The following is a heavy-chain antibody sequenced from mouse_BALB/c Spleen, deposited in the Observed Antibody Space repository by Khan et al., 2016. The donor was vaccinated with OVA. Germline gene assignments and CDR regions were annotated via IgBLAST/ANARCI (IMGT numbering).Heavy chain of an antibody. CDR3: ARDYWDVFAY. Sequence: VRLQQSGTELVKPGASVKLSCTASGFTIKDTYIHWVKQRPEQGLEWIGRIDPANGNPKYDPKFQGKATLTADTSSNTAYLQLSSLTSEDTAVYYCARDYWDVFAYWGQGTLVTVSA. D-gene: IGHD4-1*01. V-gene: IGHV14-3*02. J-gene: IGHJ3*01. CDR1: GFTIKDTY. CDR2: IDPANGNP.